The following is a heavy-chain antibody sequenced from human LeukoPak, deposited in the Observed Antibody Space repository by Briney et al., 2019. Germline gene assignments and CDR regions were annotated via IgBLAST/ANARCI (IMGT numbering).Heavy chain of an antibody. Sequence: GGSLRLSCAASGFTFSSYGMSWVRQAPGKGLEWVSAISGSGGSTYYADSVKGRFTISRDSSKNTLYLQMNSLRAEDTAVYYCAKPGVLFLATRNNWFDPWGQGTLVTVSS. CDR1: GFTFSSYG. V-gene: IGHV3-23*01. CDR3: AKPGVLFLATRNNWFDP. D-gene: IGHD5-12*01. CDR2: ISGSGGST. J-gene: IGHJ5*02.